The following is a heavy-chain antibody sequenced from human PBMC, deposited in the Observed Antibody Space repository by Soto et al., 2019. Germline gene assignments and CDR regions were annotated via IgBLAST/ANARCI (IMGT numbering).Heavy chain of an antibody. V-gene: IGHV4-31*03. CDR3: AREDLSLASAFDI. J-gene: IGHJ3*02. Sequence: QVQLQESGPGLVKPSQTLSLTCTVSGGSISSGGYYWSWIGQHPGKGLEWIGYIYYSGSTYYNPSLKSRVTISVDSSKNQFSLKLSSVTAADTAVYYCAREDLSLASAFDIWGQGTMVTVSS. CDR1: GGSISSGGYY. CDR2: IYYSGST.